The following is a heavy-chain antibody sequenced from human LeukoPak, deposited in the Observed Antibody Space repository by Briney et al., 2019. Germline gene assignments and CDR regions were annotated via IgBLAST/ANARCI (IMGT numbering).Heavy chain of an antibody. CDR1: GYTFTSYY. D-gene: IGHD3-10*01. CDR3: ARSYYGSGSYPLFDP. V-gene: IGHV1-46*01. CDR2: INPSGGST. J-gene: IGHJ5*02. Sequence: GASVNVSFKASGYTFTSYYMHWVRQAPGQGVEWMGVINPSGGSTSYPQKFQGRVTMTRDTSTSTVYMELSSLRSEDTAVYYCARSYYGSGSYPLFDPWGQGTLVTVSS.